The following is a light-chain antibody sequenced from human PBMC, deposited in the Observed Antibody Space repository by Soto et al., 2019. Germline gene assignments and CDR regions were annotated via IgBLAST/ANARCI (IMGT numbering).Light chain of an antibody. V-gene: IGLV6-57*03. J-gene: IGLJ3*02. CDR3: QSYESNNVV. CDR1: SGSIASNY. Sequence: NFMLTQPHSVSESPGKTVIISCTRSSGSIASNYVQWYQQRPGSAPTIVIYEDNQRPSGVPDRFSGSVDSSSNSASLTISGLKTEDEAHYYCQSYESNNVVFGGGTKLTVL. CDR2: EDN.